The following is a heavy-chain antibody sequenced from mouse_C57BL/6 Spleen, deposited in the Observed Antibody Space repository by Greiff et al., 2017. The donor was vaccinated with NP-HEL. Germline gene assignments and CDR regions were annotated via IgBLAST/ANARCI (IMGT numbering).Heavy chain of an antibody. Sequence: EVKLVESGGGLVKPGGSLKLSCAASGFTFSSYTMSWVRQTPEKRLEWVATISGGGGNTYYPDSVKGRFTISRDNAKNTLYLQMSSLRSEDTALYYCARVVADYFDYWGQGTTLTVSS. J-gene: IGHJ2*01. V-gene: IGHV5-9*01. CDR2: ISGGGGNT. CDR3: ARVVADYFDY. CDR1: GFTFSSYT. D-gene: IGHD1-1*01.